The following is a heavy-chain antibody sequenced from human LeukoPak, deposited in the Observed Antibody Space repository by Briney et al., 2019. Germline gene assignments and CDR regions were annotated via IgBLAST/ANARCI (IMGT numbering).Heavy chain of an antibody. CDR2: IKEEGSGK. CDR3: ARIYYDSSGYRLFDN. CDR1: GFTFSSYW. D-gene: IGHD3-22*01. V-gene: IGHV3-7*02. Sequence: GGSLRLSCVASGFTFSSYWMSWVRQAPGKGLEWVANIKEEGSGKYYVDSVKGRFTISRDNAKNSLYLQMNSLRAEDTAVYYCARIYYDSSGYRLFDNWGQGTLVTVSS. J-gene: IGHJ4*02.